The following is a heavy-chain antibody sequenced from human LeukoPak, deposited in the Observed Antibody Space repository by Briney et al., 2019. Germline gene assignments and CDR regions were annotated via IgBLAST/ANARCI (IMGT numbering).Heavy chain of an antibody. CDR1: GFTFSDYW. Sequence: GGSLRLSCAASGFTFSDYWMNWVRQAPGKGLEWVATIKQDGSEKYYVDSVKGRFTISRDNAKNSLYLQMNSLRAEDTAVYYCARDPYSSSSGFDYWGQGTLVTVSS. CDR3: ARDPYSSSSGFDY. J-gene: IGHJ4*02. CDR2: IKQDGSEK. V-gene: IGHV3-7*01. D-gene: IGHD6-6*01.